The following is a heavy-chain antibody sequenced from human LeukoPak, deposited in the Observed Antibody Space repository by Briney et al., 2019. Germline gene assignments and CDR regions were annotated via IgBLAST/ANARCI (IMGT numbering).Heavy chain of an antibody. CDR1: GGSISSYY. J-gene: IGHJ5*02. Sequence: PSETLSLTCTVSGGSISSYYWSWIRQPPGKGLEWIGYIYYSGSTNYNPSLKSRVTITVDTSKNQFSLKLSSVTAADTAVYYCARWGRDYYGSGSYYNWVNWFDPWGQGTLVTVSS. D-gene: IGHD3-10*01. CDR3: ARWGRDYYGSGSYYNWVNWFDP. V-gene: IGHV4-59*01. CDR2: IYYSGST.